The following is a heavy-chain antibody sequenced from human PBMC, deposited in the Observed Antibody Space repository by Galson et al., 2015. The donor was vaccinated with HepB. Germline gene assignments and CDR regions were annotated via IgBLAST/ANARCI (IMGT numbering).Heavy chain of an antibody. CDR2: FDPEDGET. V-gene: IGHV1-24*01. CDR1: GYTLTELS. Sequence: SVKVSCKVSGYTLTELSMHWVRQAPGKGLEWMGGFDPEDGETIYAQKFQGRVTMTEDTSTDTAYMELSSLRSEDTAVYYCATDLIAVVPAARVGGAFDIWGQGTMVTVSS. CDR3: ATDLIAVVPAARVGGAFDI. D-gene: IGHD2-2*01. J-gene: IGHJ3*02.